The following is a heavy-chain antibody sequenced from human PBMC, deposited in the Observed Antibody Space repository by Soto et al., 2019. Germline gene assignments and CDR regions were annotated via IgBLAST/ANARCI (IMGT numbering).Heavy chain of an antibody. J-gene: IGHJ4*02. D-gene: IGHD1-7*01. CDR2: IYYSGST. CDR3: ARQRSGTTIDY. CDR1: GGSISSYY. Sequence: TSETLSLTCTVSGGSISSYYWSWIRQPPGKGLEWIGYIYYSGSTNYNPSLKSRVTISVDTSKNQFSLKLSSVTAADTAVYYCARQRSGTTIDYWGQGTLVTVSS. V-gene: IGHV4-59*08.